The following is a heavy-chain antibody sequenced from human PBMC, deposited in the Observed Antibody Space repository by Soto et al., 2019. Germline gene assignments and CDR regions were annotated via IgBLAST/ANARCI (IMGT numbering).Heavy chain of an antibody. D-gene: IGHD5-12*01. CDR1: GYTFPSYG. V-gene: IGHV1-18*01. J-gene: IGHJ4*02. CDR2: ISAYNGNT. CDR3: ASRDGSRYDY. Sequence: QVQLVQSGAEVKKPGASVKVSCKASGYTFPSYGINWVRQAPGQGLEWMGWISAYNGNTNYAQKLQDRVTMTTDTSTTTAYMALRSLRSDDTAVYYCASRDGSRYDYWGQGTLVTVSS.